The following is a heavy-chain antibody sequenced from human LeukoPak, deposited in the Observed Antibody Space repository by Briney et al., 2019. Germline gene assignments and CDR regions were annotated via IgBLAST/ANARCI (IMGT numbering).Heavy chain of an antibody. CDR2: ISSSSSYI. Sequence: GGSLRLSCAASGFTFSSHGMNWVRQAPGKGLEWVSSISSSSSYIYYADSVKGRFTISRDNAKNSLYLQMNSLRAEDTAVYYCASQDYEDAFDIWGQGTMVTVSS. J-gene: IGHJ3*02. D-gene: IGHD4-17*01. CDR1: GFTFSSHG. CDR3: ASQDYEDAFDI. V-gene: IGHV3-21*01.